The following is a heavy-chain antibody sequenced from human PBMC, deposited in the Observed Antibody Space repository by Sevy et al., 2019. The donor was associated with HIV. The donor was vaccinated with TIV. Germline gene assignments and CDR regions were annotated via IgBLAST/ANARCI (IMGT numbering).Heavy chain of an antibody. D-gene: IGHD3-22*01. J-gene: IGHJ4*02. CDR2: ISHDGSNK. V-gene: IGHV3-30*18. CDR3: AKGLSWDTSGYAVDY. Sequence: GGSLRLSCAASGFVFSTYGMHWVRQAPGKGLEWVAVISHDGSNKYDADSVKGRFTISRDNSMDTLYLQMHSLRAEDTAVYYCAKGLSWDTSGYAVDYWGQGTLVTVSS. CDR1: GFVFSTYG.